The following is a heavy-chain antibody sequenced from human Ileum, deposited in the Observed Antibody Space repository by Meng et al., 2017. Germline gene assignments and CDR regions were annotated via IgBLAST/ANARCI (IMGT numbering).Heavy chain of an antibody. CDR3: AKQFRDFGIITSFDY. Sequence: SCAASGITFSSYAMHWVRQAPGKGLEWVSGISAGAGITYYADSVKGRFTISRDNSENTLYLQMSSLRAEDTAVYYCAKQFRDFGIITSFDYWGQGTLVTVSS. CDR1: GITFSSYA. CDR2: ISAGAGIT. V-gene: IGHV3-23*01. D-gene: IGHD3-3*01. J-gene: IGHJ4*02.